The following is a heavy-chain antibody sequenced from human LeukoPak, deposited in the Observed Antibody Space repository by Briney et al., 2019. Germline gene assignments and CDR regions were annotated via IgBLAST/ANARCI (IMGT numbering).Heavy chain of an antibody. V-gene: IGHV4-38-2*01. D-gene: IGHD3-16*01. Sequence: PSETLSLTCAVSGYSISSGYYWGWIRQPPGKGLEWIGSIYHSGSTYYNPSLKSRVTISVDTSKNQFSLKLSSVTAADTAVYYCAAGGPGDWFDPWGQGTLGTVSS. CDR2: IYHSGST. CDR1: GYSISSGYY. CDR3: AAGGPGDWFDP. J-gene: IGHJ5*02.